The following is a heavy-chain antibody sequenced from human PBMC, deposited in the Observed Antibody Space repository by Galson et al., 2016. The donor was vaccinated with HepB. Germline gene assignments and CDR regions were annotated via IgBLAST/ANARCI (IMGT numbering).Heavy chain of an antibody. CDR3: ARVVYLYNGMYV. D-gene: IGHD1-14*01. CDR2: IKQDGIEK. Sequence: SLRLSCAASGFTSSVYRMTWVRQTPGKGLEWVANIKQDGIEKSYVDSVKGRFTISIDTAKNLLFLQMNSLRAEDTAVYNCARVVYLYNGMYVWGQETTVTVSS. J-gene: IGHJ6*02. V-gene: IGHV3-7*04. CDR1: GFTSSVYR.